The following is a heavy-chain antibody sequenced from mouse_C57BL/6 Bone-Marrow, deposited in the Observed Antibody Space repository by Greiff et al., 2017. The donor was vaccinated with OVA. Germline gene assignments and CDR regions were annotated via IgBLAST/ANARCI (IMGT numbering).Heavy chain of an antibody. CDR1: GYSITSGYY. Sequence: ESGPGLVKPSQSLSLTCSVTGYSITSGYYWNWIRQFPGNKLEWMGYISYDGSNNYNPSLKNRISITRDTSKNQFFLKLNSVTTEDTATYYCARELDYLDYWGQGTTLTVSS. V-gene: IGHV3-6*01. CDR3: ARELDYLDY. J-gene: IGHJ2*01. CDR2: ISYDGSN.